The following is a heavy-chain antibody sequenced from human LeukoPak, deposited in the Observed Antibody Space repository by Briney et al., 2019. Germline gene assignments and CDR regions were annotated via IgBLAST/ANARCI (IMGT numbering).Heavy chain of an antibody. CDR3: AKDSRDGYSYPYFDY. D-gene: IGHD5-18*01. Sequence: GGSLRLSCAASGFTFSSYAISWVRQAPGKGLEWVSAISGSGGSTYYADSVKGRFTISRDNSKNTLYLQMNSLRAEDTAVYYCAKDSRDGYSYPYFDYWGQGTLVTVSS. J-gene: IGHJ4*02. V-gene: IGHV3-23*01. CDR2: ISGSGGST. CDR1: GFTFSSYA.